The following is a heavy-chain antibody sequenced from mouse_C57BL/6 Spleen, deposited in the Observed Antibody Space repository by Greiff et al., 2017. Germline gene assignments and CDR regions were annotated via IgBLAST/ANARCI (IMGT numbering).Heavy chain of an antibody. CDR3: ARDPDAPFDY. CDR1: GFTFSSYA. CDR2: ISDGGSYT. Sequence: EVMLVESGGGLVKPGGSLKLSCAASGFTFSSYAMSWVRQTPEKRLEWVATISDGGSYTYYPDNVKGRFTISRDNAKNNLYLQMSHLKSEDTAMYYCARDPDAPFDYWGQGTTLTVSS. J-gene: IGHJ2*01. V-gene: IGHV5-4*01.